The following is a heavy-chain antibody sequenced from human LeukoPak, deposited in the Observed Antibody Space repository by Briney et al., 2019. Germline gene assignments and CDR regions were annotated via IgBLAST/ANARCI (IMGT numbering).Heavy chain of an antibody. V-gene: IGHV1-46*01. Sequence: ASVKVSCKASGYTFTSYYMHWVRQAPGQGLEWMGIINPSGGSTSYAQKFQGRVTMTRDTSTSTVYMELSSLRSDDTAVYYCARDPSEIAVAGTFDYWGQGTLVTVSS. CDR1: GYTFTSYY. CDR3: ARDPSEIAVAGTFDY. J-gene: IGHJ4*02. D-gene: IGHD6-19*01. CDR2: INPSGGST.